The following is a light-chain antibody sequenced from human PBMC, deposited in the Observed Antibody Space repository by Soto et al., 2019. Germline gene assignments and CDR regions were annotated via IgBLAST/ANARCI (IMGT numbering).Light chain of an antibody. CDR1: QSVTVNS. CDR3: QQYGSSQWT. CDR2: AAS. Sequence: EILLTQSPSTLSLSPGEGVTLSCRASQSVTVNSLAWYQQKPGQAPRLLIYAASTRAAAVPDRFTGSGSGTDFALTISRLEPEDFGVYYCQQYGSSQWTFGQGTKVEIK. V-gene: IGKV3-20*01. J-gene: IGKJ1*01.